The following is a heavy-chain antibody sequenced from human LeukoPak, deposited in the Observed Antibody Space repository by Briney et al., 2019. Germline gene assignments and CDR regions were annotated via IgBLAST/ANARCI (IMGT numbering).Heavy chain of an antibody. J-gene: IGHJ4*02. D-gene: IGHD1-26*01. CDR3: ARALVGATYLDY. Sequence: GGSLRLSCAASGFTFSSYPMHWVRQAPGKGLEWVAVISYDGSNQYYADSVKGRFTISRDNSKNTLYLQMNSLRAEDTAVYYCARALVGATYLDYWGQGTLVTVSS. V-gene: IGHV3-30*04. CDR1: GFTFSSYP. CDR2: ISYDGSNQ.